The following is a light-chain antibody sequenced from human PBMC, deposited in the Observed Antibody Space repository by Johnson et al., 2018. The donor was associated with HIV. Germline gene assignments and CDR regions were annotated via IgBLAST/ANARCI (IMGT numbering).Light chain of an antibody. Sequence: QSVLTQSPSVSAAPGQKVTISCSGSSSNIGNNYVSWYQQLPGTAPKPLIYDNNKRPSGIPDRFSGSKSATSATLGITGLQTGDEADYYCGTWDSSLSAYVFGTGTKVTVL. CDR1: SSNIGNNY. J-gene: IGLJ1*01. CDR3: GTWDSSLSAYV. V-gene: IGLV1-51*01. CDR2: DNN.